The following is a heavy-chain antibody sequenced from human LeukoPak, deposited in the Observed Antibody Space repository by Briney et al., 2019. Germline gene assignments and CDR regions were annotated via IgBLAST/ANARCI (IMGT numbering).Heavy chain of an antibody. CDR3: AREDYDSPGGAFDI. J-gene: IGHJ3*02. Sequence: SETLSLTCTVSGGSISSGGYYWSWIRQHPGKGLEWIGYIYYSGSTYYSPSLKSRVTISVDTSKNQFSLKLSSVTAADTAVYYCAREDYDSPGGAFDIWGQGTMVTVSS. CDR2: IYYSGST. CDR1: GGSISSGGYY. D-gene: IGHD5-12*01. V-gene: IGHV4-31*03.